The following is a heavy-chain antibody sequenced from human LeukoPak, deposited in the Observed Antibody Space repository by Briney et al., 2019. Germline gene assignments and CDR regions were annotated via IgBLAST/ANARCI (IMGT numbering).Heavy chain of an antibody. CDR1: GVSFSGYS. CDR3: ARSFCGKVIFRY. Sequence: SETLSLTCAVYGVSFSGYSWSWIRQPPGKGLEWVGEINHSGSNNYNPSLKSRVTISVDTSKNQFSLKLSSVTAADTAVYYCARSFCGKVIFRYWGQGTMVAVSS. CDR2: INHSGSN. D-gene: IGHD3/OR15-3a*01. J-gene: IGHJ4*02. V-gene: IGHV4-34*01.